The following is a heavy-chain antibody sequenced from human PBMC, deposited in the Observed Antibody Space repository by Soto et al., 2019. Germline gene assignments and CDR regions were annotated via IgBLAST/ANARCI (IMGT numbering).Heavy chain of an antibody. J-gene: IGHJ4*02. D-gene: IGHD3-22*01. V-gene: IGHV3-33*07. CDR2: ISYDGSNT. Sequence: SGGSLRLSCAASGFIFSSSGMYWVRQAPGKGLEWLAVISYDGSNTYHADSVKGRFTISRDNSKNTLYLQMNSLRAEDTSVYYCARRGGSGYYSYYFDYWGRGTLVTVSS. CDR3: ARRGGSGYYSYYFDY. CDR1: GFIFSSSG.